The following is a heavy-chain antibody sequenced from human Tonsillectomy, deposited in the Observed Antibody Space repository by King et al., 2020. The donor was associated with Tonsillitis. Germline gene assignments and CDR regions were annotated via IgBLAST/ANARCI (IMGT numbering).Heavy chain of an antibody. CDR3: ARGLAAALTDYYYYYYMDV. J-gene: IGHJ6*03. D-gene: IGHD6-13*01. V-gene: IGHV4-34*01. CDR1: GGSFSGHY. CDR2: INHSGST. Sequence: VQLQQWGAGLLKPSETLSLTCAVYGGSFSGHYWSWIRQPPGKGLEWIGEINHSGSTNYNPSLKSRVTISVDTSKNQFSLKLTSVTAADTAVYYCARGLAAALTDYYYYYYMDVWGKGTTVTVSS.